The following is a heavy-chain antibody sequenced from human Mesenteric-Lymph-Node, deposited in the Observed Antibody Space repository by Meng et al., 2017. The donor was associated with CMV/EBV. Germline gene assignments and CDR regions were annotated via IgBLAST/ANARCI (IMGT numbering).Heavy chain of an antibody. CDR1: GGSISSSSYY. CDR3: ARDGDYYDSSGYNPFDY. D-gene: IGHD3-22*01. V-gene: IGHV4-39*07. Sequence: QLQLQESGPGLVKPSETLSLTCTVSGGSISSSSYYWGWLRQPPGKGLEWIGSIYYSGSTYYNPSLKSRVTISVDTSKNQFSLKLSSVTAVDTAVYYCARDGDYYDSSGYNPFDYWGQGTLVTVSS. J-gene: IGHJ4*02. CDR2: IYYSGST.